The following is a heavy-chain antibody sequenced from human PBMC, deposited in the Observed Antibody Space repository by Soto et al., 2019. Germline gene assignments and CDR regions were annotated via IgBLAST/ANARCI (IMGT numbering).Heavy chain of an antibody. J-gene: IGHJ6*02. CDR3: ARRPQWLVFRTSRVVDYYYYGMDV. CDR2: IDPSDSYT. D-gene: IGHD6-19*01. CDR1: GYSFTSYW. V-gene: IGHV5-10-1*01. Sequence: GESLKISCKGSGYSFTSYWISWVRQMPGKGLEWMGRIDPSDSYTNYSPSFQGHVTISADKSISTAYLQWSSLKASDTAMYYCARRPQWLVFRTSRVVDYYYYGMDVWGQGTTVTVSS.